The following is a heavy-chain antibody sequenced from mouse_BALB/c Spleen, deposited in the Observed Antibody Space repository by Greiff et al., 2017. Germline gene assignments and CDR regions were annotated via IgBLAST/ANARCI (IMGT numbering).Heavy chain of an antibody. CDR3: ARARYDPSWFAY. Sequence: VKLMESGPGLVAPSQSLSITCTVSGFSLTSYGVHWVRQPPGKGLEWLGVIWAGGSTNYNSALMSRLSISKDNSKSQVFLKMNSLQTDDTAMYYCARARYDPSWFAYWGQGTLVTVSA. V-gene: IGHV2-9*02. CDR2: IWAGGST. CDR1: GFSLTSYG. D-gene: IGHD2-14*01. J-gene: IGHJ3*01.